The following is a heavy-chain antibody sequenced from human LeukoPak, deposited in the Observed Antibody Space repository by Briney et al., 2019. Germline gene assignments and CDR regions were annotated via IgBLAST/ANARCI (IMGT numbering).Heavy chain of an antibody. CDR3: ASIAAAGTTIYYFDY. CDR1: GYTFTGYY. Sequence: ASVKVSCKASGYTFTGYYMHWVRQAPGQGLEWMGWINPNSGGTSYAQKFQGRVTMTRDTSISTAYMELSRLRSDDTAVYYCASIAAAGTTIYYFDYWGQGTLVTVSS. CDR2: INPNSGGT. V-gene: IGHV1-2*02. D-gene: IGHD6-13*01. J-gene: IGHJ4*02.